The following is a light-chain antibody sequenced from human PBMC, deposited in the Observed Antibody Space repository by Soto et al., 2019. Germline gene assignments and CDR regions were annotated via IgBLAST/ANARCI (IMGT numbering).Light chain of an antibody. J-gene: IGKJ2*01. CDR2: DAS. Sequence: EIALTQSPATLSLSPGERATLSCRASHTITNFLAWYQQKPGQAPRLLIYDASKRSTGIPARFSGSGSGTDFTLTISSLEPEDFAVYYCQHRSNWYTFGQGTKLEIK. V-gene: IGKV3-11*01. CDR3: QHRSNWYT. CDR1: HTITNF.